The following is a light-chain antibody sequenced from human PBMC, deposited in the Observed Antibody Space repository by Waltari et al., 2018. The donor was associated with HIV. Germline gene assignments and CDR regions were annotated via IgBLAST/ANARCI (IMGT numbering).Light chain of an antibody. Sequence: DIVMTQSPATLSVSPGDRGTLSCRASENINTTLAWYQLKPGQPPRLLISGASTRATGIPARFSGSGSGTDFTLNIGTLQSEDFAVYYCQQYNKWPRTFGRGTKVEI. CDR1: ENINTT. J-gene: IGKJ4*02. V-gene: IGKV3-15*01. CDR3: QQYNKWPRT. CDR2: GAS.